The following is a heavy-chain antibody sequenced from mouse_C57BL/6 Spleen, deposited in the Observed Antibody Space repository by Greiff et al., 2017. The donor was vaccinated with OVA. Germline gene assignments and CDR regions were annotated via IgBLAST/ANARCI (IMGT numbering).Heavy chain of an antibody. D-gene: IGHD1-1*01. V-gene: IGHV2-9-1*01. Sequence: QVQLKDSGPGLVAPSQSLSITCTVSGFSLTSYAISWVRQPPGKGLEWLGVIWTGGGTNYNSALKSRLSISKDNSKSQVFLKMNSLQTDDTARYYCARNAPLGTTVVATDYAMDYWGQGTSVTVSS. CDR1: GFSLTSYA. CDR3: ARNAPLGTTVVATDYAMDY. CDR2: IWTGGGT. J-gene: IGHJ4*01.